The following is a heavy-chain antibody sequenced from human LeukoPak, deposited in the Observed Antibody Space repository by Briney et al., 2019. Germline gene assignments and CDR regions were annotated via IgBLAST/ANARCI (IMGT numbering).Heavy chain of an antibody. CDR1: GFTFDDYA. D-gene: IGHD5-24*01. CDR3: ARETPRRGETRDGYR. Sequence: SLRLSCAASGFTFDDYAMHWVRQAPGKGLEWVSGISWNSGSIGYADSVKGRFTISRDNAKNSLYLQMNSLRAEDTAVYYCARETPRRGETRDGYRWGQGTLVTVSS. J-gene: IGHJ4*02. CDR2: ISWNSGSI. V-gene: IGHV3-9*01.